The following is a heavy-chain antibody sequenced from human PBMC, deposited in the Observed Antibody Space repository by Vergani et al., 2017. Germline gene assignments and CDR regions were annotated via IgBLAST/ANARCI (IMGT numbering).Heavy chain of an antibody. CDR1: GFTFSSYG. CDR2: ISYDGSNK. Sequence: QVQLVESGGGVVQPGRSLRLSCAASGFTFSSYGMHWVRQAPGKGLEWVAVISYDGSNKYYADSVKGRFTISRDNSKNTLYLQMNSLRAEDTAVYYCAKDHSSGYYYYYYGMDVWGQGTTVTVSS. D-gene: IGHD6-19*01. CDR3: AKDHSSGYYYYYYGMDV. V-gene: IGHV3-30*18. J-gene: IGHJ6*02.